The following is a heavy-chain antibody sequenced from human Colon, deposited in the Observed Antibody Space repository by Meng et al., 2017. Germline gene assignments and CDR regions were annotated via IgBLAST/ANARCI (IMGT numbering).Heavy chain of an antibody. D-gene: IGHD3-9*01. CDR3: AKSDYDILTGYYWGGAFDI. CDR1: GFTFSSYA. Sequence: GESLKISCAASGFTFSSYAMSRVRQAPGKGLEWVSAISGSGGSTYYADSVKGRLTISRDNSKNTLYLQMNSLRAEDTAVYYCAKSDYDILTGYYWGGAFDIWGQGTMVTVSS. CDR2: ISGSGGST. J-gene: IGHJ3*02. V-gene: IGHV3-23*01.